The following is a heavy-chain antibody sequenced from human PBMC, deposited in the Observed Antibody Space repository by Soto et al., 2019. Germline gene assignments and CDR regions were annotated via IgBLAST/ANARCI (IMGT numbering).Heavy chain of an antibody. CDR2: IYNRGNT. D-gene: IGHD5-18*01. V-gene: IGHV4-39*01. J-gene: IGHJ4*02. CDR1: SDSISSSTYY. CDR3: ARHRKGYSLDY. Sequence: QLQLQESGPGLVKPSETLSLTCTVPSDSISSSTYYWAWIRQPPGKELEWIGGIYNRGNTYYSPSLQSRVNISVDTSKTQFPLKLSSVTAADTAVYYCARHRKGYSLDYWGQGTLVTVSS.